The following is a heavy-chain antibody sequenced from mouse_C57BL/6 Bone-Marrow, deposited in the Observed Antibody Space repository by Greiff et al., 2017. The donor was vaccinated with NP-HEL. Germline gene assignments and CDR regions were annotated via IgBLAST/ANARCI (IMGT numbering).Heavy chain of an antibody. CDR2: IYPGNSDT. J-gene: IGHJ3*01. V-gene: IGHV1-5*01. Sequence: EVQLQQSGTVLARPGASVKMSCKTSGYTFTSYWMHWVKQRPGQGLEWIGAIYPGNSDTSYNQKFKGKAKLTAVTSASTAYMELSSLTNEDSAVYYCTYYDYWGRGTLVTVSA. CDR1: GYTFTSYW. CDR3: TYYDY. D-gene: IGHD2-4*01.